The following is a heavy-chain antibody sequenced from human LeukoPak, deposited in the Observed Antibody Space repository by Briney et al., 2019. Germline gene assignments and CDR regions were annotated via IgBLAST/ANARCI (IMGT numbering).Heavy chain of an antibody. CDR3: ARVKEDYYDSSGYYYNPSHWFDP. Sequence: SETLSLTCTVSGGSISSYYWSWIRRPPGKGLEWIGYIYDSGSTNYNPSLKSRVTISVDTSKNQFSLKLSSVTAADTAVYYCARVKEDYYDSSGYYYNPSHWFDPWGQGTLVTVSS. CDR1: GGSISSYY. J-gene: IGHJ5*02. V-gene: IGHV4-59*01. D-gene: IGHD3-22*01. CDR2: IYDSGST.